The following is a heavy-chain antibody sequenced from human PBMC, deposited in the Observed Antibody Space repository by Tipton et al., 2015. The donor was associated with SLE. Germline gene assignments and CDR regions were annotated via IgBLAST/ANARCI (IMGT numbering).Heavy chain of an antibody. V-gene: IGHV3-48*03. D-gene: IGHD6-19*01. CDR1: GFTFSSYE. CDR3: ARGHGYSSGWSLFDY. Sequence: SLRLSCAASGFTFSSYEMNWVRQAPGKGLEWVSYISSSGSTINYPDPVKGRSTISRDNAKNSMYLQMNSVRAEDTAVYYCARGHGYSSGWSLFDYWGQGTLVTVSS. J-gene: IGHJ4*02. CDR2: ISSSGSTI.